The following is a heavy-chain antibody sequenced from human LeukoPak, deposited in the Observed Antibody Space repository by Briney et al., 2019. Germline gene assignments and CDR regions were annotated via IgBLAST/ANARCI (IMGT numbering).Heavy chain of an antibody. Sequence: SETLSLTCTVSGGSISGYYWSWIRQPPGEGLEWIGYIYYSGSTNYNPSLKSRVTISVDTSKNQFSLKLTSVTAADTAMYYCARLSIEKYGMDVWGQGTTVTVSS. D-gene: IGHD3-16*02. CDR1: GGSISGYY. V-gene: IGHV4-59*08. CDR2: IYYSGST. CDR3: ARLSIEKYGMDV. J-gene: IGHJ6*02.